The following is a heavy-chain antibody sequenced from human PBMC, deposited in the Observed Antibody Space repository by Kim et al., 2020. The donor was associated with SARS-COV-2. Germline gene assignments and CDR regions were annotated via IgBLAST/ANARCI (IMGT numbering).Heavy chain of an antibody. CDR3: AKLGYSYGYEAFLLDY. J-gene: IGHJ4*02. V-gene: IGHV3-21*01. Sequence: SVKGRFTISRDNAKNSRYLQMNSLRAEDTAVYYCAKLGYSYGYEAFLLDYWGQGTLVTVSS. D-gene: IGHD5-18*01.